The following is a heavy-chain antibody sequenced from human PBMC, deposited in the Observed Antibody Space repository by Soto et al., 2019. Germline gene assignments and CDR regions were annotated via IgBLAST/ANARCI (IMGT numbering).Heavy chain of an antibody. CDR3: ARHVDIDQRGMEV. J-gene: IGHJ6*02. V-gene: IGHV4-59*08. CDR2: IHYGGST. D-gene: IGHD5-12*01. CDR1: GGSVSGYY. Sequence: QVQLQESTPGLVKPSETQSLTCTVSGGSVSGYYWSWIRQTPGKGLEWLGYIHYGGSTNYNPSLKSRVALSVDTPKNQFSLRLSSVTAADTAVYYCARHVDIDQRGMEVWGQGTTVTVSS.